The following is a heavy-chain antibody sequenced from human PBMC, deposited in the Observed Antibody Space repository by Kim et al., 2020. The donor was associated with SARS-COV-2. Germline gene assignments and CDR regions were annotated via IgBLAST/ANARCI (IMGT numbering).Heavy chain of an antibody. CDR1: GYTFTSYG. Sequence: ASVKVSCKASGYTFTSYGISWVRQAPGQGLEWMGWISAYNGNTNYAQKLQGRVTMTTDTSTSTAYMEQRSLRSDDTAVYYCARDPTYHRSSWFDPWGQGTLVTVSS. D-gene: IGHD2-2*01. V-gene: IGHV1-18*01. CDR2: ISAYNGNT. CDR3: ARDPTYHRSSWFDP. J-gene: IGHJ5*02.